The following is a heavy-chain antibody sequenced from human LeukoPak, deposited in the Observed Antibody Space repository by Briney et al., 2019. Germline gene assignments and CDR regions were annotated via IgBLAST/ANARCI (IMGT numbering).Heavy chain of an antibody. Sequence: GGSLRLSCAASGFTFSSYAMSWVRQAPGMGLEWVSAISGSGGSTYYADSVKGRFTISRDNSKNTLYLQMNSLRAEDTAVYYCAKDRKASTTLSSWYFDYWGQGTLVTVSS. CDR1: GFTFSSYA. J-gene: IGHJ4*02. CDR2: ISGSGGST. CDR3: AKDRKASTTLSSWYFDY. D-gene: IGHD6-13*01. V-gene: IGHV3-23*01.